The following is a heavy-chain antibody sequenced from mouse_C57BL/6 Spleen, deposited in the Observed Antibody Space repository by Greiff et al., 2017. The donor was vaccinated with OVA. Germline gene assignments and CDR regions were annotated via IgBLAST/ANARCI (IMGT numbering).Heavy chain of an antibody. D-gene: IGHD1-1*01. CDR2: INPNNGGT. CDR3: ARGITTVVRAMDY. CDR1: GYTFTDYY. J-gene: IGHJ4*01. V-gene: IGHV1-26*01. Sequence: VQLQQSGPELVKPGASVKISCKASGYTFTDYYMNWVKQSHGKSLEWIGDINPNNGGTSYNQKFKGKATLTVDKSSSTAYMELRSLTSEDSAVYYCARGITTVVRAMDYWGRGTSVTVSS.